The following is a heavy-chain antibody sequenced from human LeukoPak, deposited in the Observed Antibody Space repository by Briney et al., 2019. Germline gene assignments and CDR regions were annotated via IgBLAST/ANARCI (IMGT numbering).Heavy chain of an antibody. CDR2: IYYSGST. Sequence: SETLSLTCTVSGGSISSSSYYWGWIRQPPGKGREWIGSIYYSGSTYYNPSLKSRVTISVDTSKNQFSLKLSSVTAADTAVYYCARRNKLRAVGATSFDYWGQGTLVTVSS. V-gene: IGHV4-39*01. J-gene: IGHJ4*02. CDR1: GGSISSSSYY. CDR3: ARRNKLRAVGATSFDY. D-gene: IGHD1-26*01.